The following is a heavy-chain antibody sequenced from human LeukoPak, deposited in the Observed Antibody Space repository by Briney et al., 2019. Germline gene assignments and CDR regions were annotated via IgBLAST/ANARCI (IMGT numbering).Heavy chain of an antibody. CDR3: ARGSSSLDYFDY. Sequence: PSETLSLTCTVSGGSTSSSSYYWGWIRQPPGRGLEWIGSIYYSGSTYYNPSLKSRVIISVDTSKNQFSLKLSSVTAADTAVYYCARGSSSLDYFDYWGQGTLVTVSS. J-gene: IGHJ4*02. V-gene: IGHV4-39*01. CDR2: IYYSGST. D-gene: IGHD6-6*01. CDR1: GGSTSSSSYY.